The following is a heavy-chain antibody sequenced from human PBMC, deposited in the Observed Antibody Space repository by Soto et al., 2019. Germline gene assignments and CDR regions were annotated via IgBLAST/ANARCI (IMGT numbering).Heavy chain of an antibody. Sequence: QVQLVQSGAEVKKPGSSVKVSYKASGGTFSRYSITWERQAPGHGLEWIGRIIPIFGIAGYAQKFQGRVTITAEESPSTAYMELSSLRSDDTAVYYCAREDRDRETGLVPAAIDGMDVWGQGTTVTVSS. CDR3: AREDRDRETGLVPAAIDGMDV. CDR2: IIPIFGIA. D-gene: IGHD2-2*01. V-gene: IGHV1-69*08. J-gene: IGHJ6*02. CDR1: GGTFSRYS.